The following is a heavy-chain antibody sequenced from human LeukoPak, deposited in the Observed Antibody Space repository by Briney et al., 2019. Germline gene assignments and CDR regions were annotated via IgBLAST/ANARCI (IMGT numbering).Heavy chain of an antibody. CDR2: IYYSGST. V-gene: IGHV4-59*01. J-gene: IGHJ4*02. CDR3: ARIGSGWFTPDY. D-gene: IGHD6-19*01. Sequence: SETLSLTCTVSGGSLSSYYWSWIRQPPGKGLEWIGYIYYSGSTNYNPSLKSRVTISVDTSKNQFSLKLSSVTAADTAVYYCARIGSGWFTPDYWGQGTLVTVSS. CDR1: GGSLSSYY.